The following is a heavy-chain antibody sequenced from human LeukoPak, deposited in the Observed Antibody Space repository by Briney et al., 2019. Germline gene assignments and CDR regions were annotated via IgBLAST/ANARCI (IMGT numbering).Heavy chain of an antibody. J-gene: IGHJ4*02. CDR3: AAFDNYYDSSGYDG. CDR2: IVVGSRNT. CDR1: GFTFTSSA. V-gene: IGHV1-58*02. Sequence: TSVKVSCKASGFTFTSSAMQWVRQARGQRLEWIGWIVVGSRNTNYAQKFQERVTITRDMSTSTAYMELSSLRSEDTAVYYCAAFDNYYDSSGYDGWGQGTLVTVSS. D-gene: IGHD3-22*01.